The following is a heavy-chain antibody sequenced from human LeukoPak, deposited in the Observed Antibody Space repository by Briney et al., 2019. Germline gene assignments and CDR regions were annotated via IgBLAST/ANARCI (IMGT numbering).Heavy chain of an antibody. D-gene: IGHD3-22*01. CDR2: IYYSGST. CDR3: ARASYYYDSSGYLMIDP. Sequence: SETLSLTCAVYGGSFSGYYWSWIRQPPGKGLEWIGYIYYSGSTNYNPSFKSRVTISADTSKNQFALKLSSVTAADTAVYYCARASYYYDSSGYLMIDPWGQGTLVTVSS. CDR1: GGSFSGYY. V-gene: IGHV4-59*01. J-gene: IGHJ5*02.